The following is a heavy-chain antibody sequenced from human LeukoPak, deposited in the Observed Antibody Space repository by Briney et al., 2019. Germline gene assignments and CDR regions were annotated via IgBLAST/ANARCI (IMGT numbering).Heavy chain of an antibody. CDR3: ALFVGGSYFGGY. Sequence: SETLSLTCTVSGGSISSYYWSWIRQPPGKGLEWIGYIYYSGSTNYNPSLKSRVTISVDTSKNQFSLKLSSVTAADTAVYYCALFVGGSYFGGYWGQGTLVTVSS. V-gene: IGHV4-59*12. CDR2: IYYSGST. D-gene: IGHD1-26*01. J-gene: IGHJ4*02. CDR1: GGSISSYY.